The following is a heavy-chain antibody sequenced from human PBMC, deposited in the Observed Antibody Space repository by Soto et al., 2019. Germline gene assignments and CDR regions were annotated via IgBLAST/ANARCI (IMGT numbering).Heavy chain of an antibody. D-gene: IGHD3-10*01. CDR3: ARVGYYYGSGSLGRFDP. Sequence: GESLKISSKGSGYSFTSYWIGWVRQMPGKGLEWMGIIYPGDSDTRYSPSFQGQVTISADKSISTAYLQWSSLKASDTAMYYCARVGYYYGSGSLGRFDPWGQGTLVTVSS. V-gene: IGHV5-51*01. J-gene: IGHJ5*02. CDR1: GYSFTSYW. CDR2: IYPGDSDT.